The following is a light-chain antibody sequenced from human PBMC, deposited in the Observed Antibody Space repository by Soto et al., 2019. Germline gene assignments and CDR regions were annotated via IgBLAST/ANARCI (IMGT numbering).Light chain of an antibody. CDR3: KSYDSSVSVV. V-gene: IGLV1-40*01. Sequence: QSVLTQPPSVSGAPGQRVTISCTGATYDVHWYQQLPGTAPKRINYGNSNRPSGVPDRLSGSKCGTSASLAITGLQSADEADYYCKSYDSSVSVVLGGGTKLTVL. CDR1: GATYD. CDR2: GNS. J-gene: IGLJ2*01.